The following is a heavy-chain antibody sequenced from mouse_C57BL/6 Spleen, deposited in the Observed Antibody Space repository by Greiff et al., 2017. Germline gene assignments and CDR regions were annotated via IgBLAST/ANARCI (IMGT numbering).Heavy chain of an antibody. Sequence: QVQLQQPGAELVKPGASVKLSCKASGYTFTSYWMHWVKQRPGRGLEWIGRIDPNSGGTKYNEKFKSKATLTVDKPSSTAYMQLRSLTSEDSAVYYCEGLSGYCSSYDAMDYWGQGTSVTVSS. J-gene: IGHJ4*01. V-gene: IGHV1-72*01. D-gene: IGHD1-1*01. CDR2: IDPNSGGT. CDR3: EGLSGYCSSYDAMDY. CDR1: GYTFTSYW.